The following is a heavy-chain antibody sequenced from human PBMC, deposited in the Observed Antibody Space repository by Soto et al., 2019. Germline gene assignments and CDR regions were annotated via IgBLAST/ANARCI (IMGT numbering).Heavy chain of an antibody. V-gene: IGHV1-18*01. Sequence: ASVKVSCKASGYTFTSDGITWVRQAPGQGLEWVGWINAHNGNTNYEQKFQGRVSLTSDRSANTAYLELSSLTSADTAVYYCGRGRAHYYDNTGYSDYWGQGTLVTVSS. J-gene: IGHJ4*02. CDR2: INAHNGNT. CDR3: GRGRAHYYDNTGYSDY. CDR1: GYTFTSDG. D-gene: IGHD3-22*01.